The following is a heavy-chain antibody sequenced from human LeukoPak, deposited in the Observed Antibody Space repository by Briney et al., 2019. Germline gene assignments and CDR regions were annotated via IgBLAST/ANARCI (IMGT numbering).Heavy chain of an antibody. D-gene: IGHD2-2*01. V-gene: IGHV3-23*01. CDR2: ISGSGGST. J-gene: IGHJ1*01. CDR1: GFTFSSYA. CDR3: VNFHCSTTSCHLSGYFQY. Sequence: PGGSLRLSCAASGFTFSSYAMSWVRQAPGKGLEWVSAISGSGGSTFYADSVRGRFTISRDYSKNTLYLQMNSLRAEDTAVYYCVNFHCSTTSCHLSGYFQYWGQGTLVTVSS.